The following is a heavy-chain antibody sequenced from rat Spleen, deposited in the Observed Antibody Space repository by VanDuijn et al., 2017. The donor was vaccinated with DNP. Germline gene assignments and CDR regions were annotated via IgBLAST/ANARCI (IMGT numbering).Heavy chain of an antibody. CDR2: IAPGSEDT. Sequence: QVQLQQSGTELAKPGSSVKISCKASGYTFSNYAMHWIKQTPGQALEWTGYIAPGSEDTKYNEKFKGKATLTVDKSSSTAYMQLSSLTPVDTAVYYCARRDTSSLAFAYWGQGTLVTVSS. D-gene: IGHD2-1*01. J-gene: IGHJ3*01. CDR3: ARRDTSSLAFAY. V-gene: IGHV1-57*01. CDR1: GYTFSNYA.